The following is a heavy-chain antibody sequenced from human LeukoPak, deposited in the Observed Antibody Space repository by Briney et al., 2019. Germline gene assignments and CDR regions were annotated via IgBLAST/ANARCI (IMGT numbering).Heavy chain of an antibody. Sequence: ASVKVSCKASGYTFTYYAVHWVRQAPGQSLEWMGYINGGNGKTEYSQKFQGRLTIIRDISATTAYMELSSLRSEDTAVYYCVRDGGYQLLVIWGRGTLITVAS. J-gene: IGHJ4*02. CDR3: VRDGGYQLLVI. D-gene: IGHD2-2*01. CDR1: GYTFTYYA. CDR2: INGGNGKT. V-gene: IGHV1-3*01.